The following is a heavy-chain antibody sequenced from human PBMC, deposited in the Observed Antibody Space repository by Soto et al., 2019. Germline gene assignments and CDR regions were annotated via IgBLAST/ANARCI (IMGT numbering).Heavy chain of an antibody. CDR1: GFTCSSYD. Sequence: PGGSLRLSCAASGFTCSSYDMSWVRQAPGKGLEWVSAISGSGGSTYYADSVKGRFTISRDNSKNTLYLQMNSLRAEDTAVYYCAKVRDPGRPRWFDPWGQGTLVTVSS. J-gene: IGHJ5*02. CDR2: ISGSGGST. CDR3: AKVRDPGRPRWFDP. V-gene: IGHV3-23*01.